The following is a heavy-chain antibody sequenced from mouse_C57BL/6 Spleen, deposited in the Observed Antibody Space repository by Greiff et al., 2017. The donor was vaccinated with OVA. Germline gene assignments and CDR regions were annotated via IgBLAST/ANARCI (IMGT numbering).Heavy chain of an antibody. V-gene: IGHV1-64*01. Sequence: VQLQQPGAELVKPGASVKLSCKASGYTFTSYWMHWVKQRPGQGLEWIGMIHPNSGSTNYNEKFKSKATLTVDKSSSTAYMQLSSLTSEDSAVYYCAGLCYYGPPFDYWGQGTTLTVSS. CDR2: IHPNSGST. D-gene: IGHD1-1*01. CDR1: GYTFTSYW. J-gene: IGHJ2*01. CDR3: AGLCYYGPPFDY.